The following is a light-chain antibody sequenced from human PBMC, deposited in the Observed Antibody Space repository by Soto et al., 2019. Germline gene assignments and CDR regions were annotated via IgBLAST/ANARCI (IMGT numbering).Light chain of an antibody. CDR3: QEYGSLGT. Sequence: ENVLTQSPGTLSLSPGERATLSCRASQSFSSSYLAWYQQKPGQAPRLRIYGTSTRDTGVPDRFRGSGSQTDFTLPISRLEPGGFAVSYCQEYGSLGTFGQGTRVEIK. CDR2: GTS. V-gene: IGKV3-20*01. J-gene: IGKJ1*01. CDR1: QSFSSSY.